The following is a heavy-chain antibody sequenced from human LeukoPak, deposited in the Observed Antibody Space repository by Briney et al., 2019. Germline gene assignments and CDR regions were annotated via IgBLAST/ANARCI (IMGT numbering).Heavy chain of an antibody. V-gene: IGHV4-59*01. J-gene: IGHJ4*02. CDR2: VYNSETT. Sequence: SETLSLTCTVSGASISRYYWSWIRQSPGKGLEWIGYVYNSETTSYNPSLKSRVAMSLYTSKSQFSLRLGSVTAADTALYFCAGGGYCSSASCFAPLFDWWGRGILVTVSS. CDR1: GASISRYY. CDR3: AGGGYCSSASCFAPLFDW. D-gene: IGHD2-2*01.